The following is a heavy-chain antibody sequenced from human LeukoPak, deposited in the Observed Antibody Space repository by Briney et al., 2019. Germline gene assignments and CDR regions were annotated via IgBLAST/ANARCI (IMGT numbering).Heavy chain of an antibody. CDR2: IRYDGSNK. CDR1: GFTFSSYG. Sequence: GGSLRLSCAASGFTFSSYGMHWVRQAPGKGLEWVAFIRYDGSNKYYADPVKGRFTISRDNSKNTLYLQMNSLRAEDTAVYYCAKDLGAWKLGWGQGTLVTVSS. CDR3: AKDLGAWKLG. V-gene: IGHV3-30*02. D-gene: IGHD3-16*01. J-gene: IGHJ4*02.